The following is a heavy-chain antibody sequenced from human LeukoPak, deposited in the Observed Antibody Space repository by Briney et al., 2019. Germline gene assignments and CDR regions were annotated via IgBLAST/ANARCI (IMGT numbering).Heavy chain of an antibody. CDR2: ISGSGGST. J-gene: IGHJ4*02. Sequence: GGSLRLSCAASGFTFSSYAMSWVRQAPGKGLEWVSAISGSGGSTYYADSVKGRFTISRDNSKNTLYLQMNSPGAEDPAVNLRGEGFAGALDYWGQGTLITVSS. D-gene: IGHD3-16*01. V-gene: IGHV3-23*01. CDR3: GEGFAGALDY. CDR1: GFTFSSYA.